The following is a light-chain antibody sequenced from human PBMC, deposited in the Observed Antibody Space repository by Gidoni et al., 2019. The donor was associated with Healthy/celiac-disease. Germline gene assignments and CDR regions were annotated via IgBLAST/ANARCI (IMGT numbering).Light chain of an antibody. J-gene: IGKJ5*01. CDR2: DAS. V-gene: IGKV1-33*01. Sequence: DLQTTQSPSSLSASVGDRVTITCQASQDISNFLNWYQQKPGKDPKLLIYDASNLETGVPSRFSGSGSGTDYTFTISSLQHEDIATYYCQQYDNLPSITFXQXTRLEIK. CDR3: QQYDNLPSIT. CDR1: QDISNF.